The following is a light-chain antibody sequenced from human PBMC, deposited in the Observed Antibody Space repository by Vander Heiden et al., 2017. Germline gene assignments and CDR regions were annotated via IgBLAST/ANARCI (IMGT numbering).Light chain of an antibody. CDR3: QSHDRSLNGFV. J-gene: IGLJ1*01. CDR2: GNT. V-gene: IGLV1-40*01. CDR1: SSNIGPGFD. Sequence: VLTQPPSVAGAPAQRVTVSVTGSSSNIGPGFDVHWYQQLPGTAPKLLIYGNTNRPSGVPDRFSASRSGTSASLAITALQADDEADYYCQSHDRSLNGFVFGTGTRVTVL.